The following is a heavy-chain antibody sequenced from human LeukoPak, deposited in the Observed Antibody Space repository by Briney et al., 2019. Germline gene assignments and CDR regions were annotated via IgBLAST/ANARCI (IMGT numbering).Heavy chain of an antibody. CDR1: GFTFSSYS. CDR2: ISSSSNYI. Sequence: GGSLRLSCAVSGFTFSSYSMNWVRQAPGKGLEWVSSISSSSNYIYYADSVRGRFTISRDNAKNSLSLQMNSLRDEDAAVYYCAKAPVTSCRGAFCYPFDYWGQGTLVTVSS. V-gene: IGHV3-21*04. J-gene: IGHJ4*02. D-gene: IGHD2-15*01. CDR3: AKAPVTSCRGAFCYPFDY.